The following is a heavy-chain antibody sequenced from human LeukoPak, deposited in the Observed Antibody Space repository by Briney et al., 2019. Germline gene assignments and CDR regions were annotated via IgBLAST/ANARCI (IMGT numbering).Heavy chain of an antibody. J-gene: IGHJ1*01. V-gene: IGHV4-59*01. D-gene: IGHD1-26*01. CDR3: ARGYGSYYNYFQH. CDR2: IYYSGST. CDR1: GGSISSYY. Sequence: PSETLSLTCTVSGGSISSYYWSWIRQTPGKGLEWIGYIYYSGSTNYNPSLKSRVTISVDTSKNQFSLKLSSVTAADTAVYYCARGYGSYYNYFQHWGQGTLVTVSS.